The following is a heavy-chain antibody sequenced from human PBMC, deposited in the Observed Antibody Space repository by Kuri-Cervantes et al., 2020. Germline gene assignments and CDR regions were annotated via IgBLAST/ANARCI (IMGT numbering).Heavy chain of an antibody. D-gene: IGHD3-3*01. J-gene: IGHJ6*02. CDR2: ISYDGSNK. V-gene: IGHV3-30*04. CDR3: AKDGGLNYDFWSGLGGPYYYYGMDV. CDR1: GVLFRIYA. Sequence: SLMTACAASGVLFRIYALHWGRQAPGKGLEWVAVISYDGSNKYYADSVKGRFTISRDNSKNTLYLQMNSLRAEDTAVYYCAKDGGLNYDFWSGLGGPYYYYGMDVWGQGATVTVSS.